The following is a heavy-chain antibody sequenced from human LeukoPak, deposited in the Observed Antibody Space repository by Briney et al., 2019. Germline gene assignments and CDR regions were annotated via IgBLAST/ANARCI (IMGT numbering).Heavy chain of an antibody. CDR3: ARGSGYDRGFDY. CDR1: GFIFSSYW. J-gene: IGHJ4*02. V-gene: IGHV3-7*05. D-gene: IGHD5-12*01. Sequence: GGSLRLSCAASGFIFSSYWMSWVRQAPGKGLEWVAHIKQDGSEKYYVDSVQGRFTISRDNAKNSLYLQMNSLRAEDTAVYYCARGSGYDRGFDYWGQGTLVTVSS. CDR2: IKQDGSEK.